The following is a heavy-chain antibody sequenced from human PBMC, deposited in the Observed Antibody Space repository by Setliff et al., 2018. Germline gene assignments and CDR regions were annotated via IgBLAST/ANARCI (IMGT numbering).Heavy chain of an antibody. V-gene: IGHV4-59*01. J-gene: IGHJ4*02. Sequence: PSETLSLTCTVSGGSLSSFYWSWIRQSPGRGLDWIGYIDHSGSSNYNPSLQSRVSISVDTSKHQLSLKLDSLTAADTAVYFCARLPRTVTHFDYWGQGALVTVSS. CDR1: GGSLSSFY. D-gene: IGHD4-17*01. CDR3: ARLPRTVTHFDY. CDR2: IDHSGSS.